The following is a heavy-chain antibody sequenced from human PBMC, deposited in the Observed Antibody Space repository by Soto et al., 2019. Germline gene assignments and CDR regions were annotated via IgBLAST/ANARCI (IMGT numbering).Heavy chain of an antibody. D-gene: IGHD3-3*01. CDR1: GYSFTSYC. CDR3: ARGAIDFWSGYYRYYYYMDV. Sequence: GESLKISCKGSGYSFTSYCIGWVRQMPGKGLEWMGIIYPGDSDTRYSPSFQGQVTISADKSISTAYLQWSSLKASDTAMYYCARGAIDFWSGYYRYYYYMDVWGKGTTVTVS. V-gene: IGHV5-51*01. J-gene: IGHJ6*03. CDR2: IYPGDSDT.